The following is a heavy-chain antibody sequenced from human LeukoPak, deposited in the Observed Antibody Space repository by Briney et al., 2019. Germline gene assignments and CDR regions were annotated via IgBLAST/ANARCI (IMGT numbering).Heavy chain of an antibody. Sequence: GGSLRLSCAASGFTFSSYAMHWVRQAPGKGLEWAVLISYDESYRYYADSVKGRFTISRDNSKNTLYLQMNSLRADDTAVYFCARVQWELLYPDYWGQGTLVTVSS. CDR2: ISYDESYR. V-gene: IGHV3-30-3*01. CDR1: GFTFSSYA. CDR3: ARVQWELLYPDY. J-gene: IGHJ4*02. D-gene: IGHD1-26*01.